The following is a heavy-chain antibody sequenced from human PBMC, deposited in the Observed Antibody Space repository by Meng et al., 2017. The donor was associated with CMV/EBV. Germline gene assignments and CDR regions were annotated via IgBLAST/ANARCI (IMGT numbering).Heavy chain of an antibody. V-gene: IGHV3-21*01. J-gene: IGHJ3*02. CDR2: ISSSSSYI. CDR3: ARNYVPAAISGDAFDI. D-gene: IGHD2-2*01. CDR1: GFTFSSYS. Sequence: GESLKISCAASGFTFSSYSMNWVRQAPGKGLEWVSSISSSSSYIYYADSVKGRFTISRDNAKNSLYLQMNSLRAEDTAVYYCARNYVPAAISGDAFDIWGQGTMVT.